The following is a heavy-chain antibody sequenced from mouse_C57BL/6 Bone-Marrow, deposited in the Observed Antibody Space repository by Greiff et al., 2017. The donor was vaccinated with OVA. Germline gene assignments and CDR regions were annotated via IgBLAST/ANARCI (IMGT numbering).Heavy chain of an antibody. D-gene: IGHD1-1*01. CDR1: GFTFSSYA. J-gene: IGHJ2*01. Sequence: EVKLVESGGGLVKPGGSLKLSCAASGFTFSSYAMSWVRQTPEKRLEWVATISDGGSYTYYPDYVKGRFTISRDNAKNNLYLQMSHLKSEDTAMYYCAREGYYYGSSSFDYWGQGTTLTVSS. CDR3: AREGYYYGSSSFDY. V-gene: IGHV5-4*01. CDR2: ISDGGSYT.